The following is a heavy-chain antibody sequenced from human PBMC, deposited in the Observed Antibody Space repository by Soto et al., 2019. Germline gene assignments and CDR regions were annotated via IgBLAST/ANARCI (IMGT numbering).Heavy chain of an antibody. J-gene: IGHJ5*02. V-gene: IGHV1-69*13. CDR1: GGTFSSYA. D-gene: IGHD4-17*01. CDR2: ISPIFGTA. Sequence: SVKVSCKASGGTFSSYAISWVRQAPGQGLEWMGGISPIFGTANYAQKFQGRVTITADESTSTAYMEQSSLRSEDTAVYYCARDHGDYHYNWFDHWGHGTLVTVSS. CDR3: ARDHGDYHYNWFDH.